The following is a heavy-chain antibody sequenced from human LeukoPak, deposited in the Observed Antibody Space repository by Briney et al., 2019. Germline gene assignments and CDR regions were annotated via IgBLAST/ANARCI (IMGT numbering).Heavy chain of an antibody. CDR2: ISGSGGST. Sequence: PGGSLRLSCAASGFTFSSYAMSWVRQAPGKGLEWVSAISGSGGSTYYADSVKGRFTISGDNSKNTLYLQMNSLRAEDTAVYYCAKDLHYYDSSGYPRPDAFDIWGQGTMVTVSS. CDR3: AKDLHYYDSSGYPRPDAFDI. CDR1: GFTFSSYA. D-gene: IGHD3-22*01. J-gene: IGHJ3*02. V-gene: IGHV3-23*01.